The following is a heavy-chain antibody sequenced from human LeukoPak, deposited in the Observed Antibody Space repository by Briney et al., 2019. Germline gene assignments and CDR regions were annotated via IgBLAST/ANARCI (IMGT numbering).Heavy chain of an antibody. CDR2: IIPIFGTA. D-gene: IGHD3-3*01. Sequence: ASVKVSCKASGGTFSSYAISWVRQAPGQGLEWMGRIIPIFGTANYAQKFQGRVTITTDESTSTAYMELSSLRSEDTAVYYCARDRTGNYDFWSGQSSPFDYWGQGTLVTVSS. J-gene: IGHJ4*02. CDR1: GGTFSSYA. V-gene: IGHV1-69*05. CDR3: ARDRTGNYDFWSGQSSPFDY.